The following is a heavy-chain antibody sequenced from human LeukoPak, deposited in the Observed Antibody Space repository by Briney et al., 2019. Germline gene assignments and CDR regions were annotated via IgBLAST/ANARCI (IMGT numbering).Heavy chain of an antibody. CDR1: GFTFSTHA. D-gene: IGHD4-23*01. CDR2: ISNDGRNK. J-gene: IGHJ4*02. Sequence: GGSLRLSCAASGFTFSTHAMHWVRQAPGKGLEWVAVISNDGRNKYHADSVKGRFTISRDNSKNMLYLQMSSLRADDTAAYYCAKGAGGYIDCWGQGTLVTVSS. V-gene: IGHV3-30*04. CDR3: AKGAGGYIDC.